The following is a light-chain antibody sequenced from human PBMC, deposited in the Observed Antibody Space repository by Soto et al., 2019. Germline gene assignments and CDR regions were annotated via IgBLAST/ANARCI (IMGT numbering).Light chain of an antibody. CDR3: QQRSNWPIT. J-gene: IGKJ5*01. V-gene: IGKV3-11*01. CDR2: DAS. Sequence: EIVLTQSPAPLSLSPGERVTLSCRTSQSVSKYFAWYQQKPARAPRLLIYDASSRATGIPARFIGSGSGTDFTLTISSLEPEDFAIYYCQQRSNWPITFGQGTRLEIK. CDR1: QSVSKY.